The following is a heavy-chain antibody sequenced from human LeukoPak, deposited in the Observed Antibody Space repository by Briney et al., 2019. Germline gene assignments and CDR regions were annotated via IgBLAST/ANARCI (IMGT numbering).Heavy chain of an antibody. CDR3: ARAYYSNPYYYYMDV. CDR2: ISYSGST. CDR1: GGSISYYY. J-gene: IGHJ6*03. D-gene: IGHD4-11*01. V-gene: IGHV4-59*01. Sequence: SETLSLTCTVSGGSISYYYWSWIRQPPGKGLQWIGYISYSGSTNYNPFLKSRVTISADTSKNQFSLKLSSVTAADTAVHYCARAYYSNPYYYYMDVWGKGATVTVSS.